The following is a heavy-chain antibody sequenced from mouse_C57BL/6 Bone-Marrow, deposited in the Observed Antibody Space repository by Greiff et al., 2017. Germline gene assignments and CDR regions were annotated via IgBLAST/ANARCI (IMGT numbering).Heavy chain of an antibody. CDR3: AGCGSGYCFDY. Sequence: VQLQQSGPELVKPGASVKISCKASGYAFSSSWMNWVKQRPGKGLEWIGRIYPGDGDTNYNGKFKGKATLTADKSSSTAYMQLSSLTSEDSAVYFCAGCGSGYCFDYWGQGTTLTVSA. J-gene: IGHJ2*01. CDR1: GYAFSSSW. CDR2: IYPGDGDT. D-gene: IGHD1-1*01. V-gene: IGHV1-82*01.